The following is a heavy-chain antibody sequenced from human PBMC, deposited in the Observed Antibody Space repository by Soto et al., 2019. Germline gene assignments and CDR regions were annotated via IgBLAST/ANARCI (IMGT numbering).Heavy chain of an antibody. CDR3: ARGIPLHYFVVVVAAAQDYYYGMDV. CDR2: INPNSGGT. Sequence: ASVKVSCKASGYTFTGYYMHWVRQAPGQGLEWMGWINPNSGGTNYAQKLQGRVTMTRDTSISTAYMELSRLRSDDTAVYYCARGIPLHYFVVVVAAAQDYYYGMDVWGQGTTVTVSS. D-gene: IGHD2-15*01. J-gene: IGHJ6*02. CDR1: GYTFTGYY. V-gene: IGHV1-2*02.